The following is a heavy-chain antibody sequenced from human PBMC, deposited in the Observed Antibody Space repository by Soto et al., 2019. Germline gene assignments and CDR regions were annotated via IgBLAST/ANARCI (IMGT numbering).Heavy chain of an antibody. J-gene: IGHJ6*03. V-gene: IGHV3-15*01. CDR3: STALREWLNTDV. Sequence: EVQLVESGGGLVKPGGSLSLSCAASGFTFSNAWMSWVRQAPGKGLEWVGRIKSKTDGGTTDYAAPVKGRCTISRDDPKNTLYLQMNSLKTEATAVYYCSTALREWLNTDVWGKGTTVTVSS. CDR1: GFTFSNAW. CDR2: IKSKTDGGTT. D-gene: IGHD3-3*01.